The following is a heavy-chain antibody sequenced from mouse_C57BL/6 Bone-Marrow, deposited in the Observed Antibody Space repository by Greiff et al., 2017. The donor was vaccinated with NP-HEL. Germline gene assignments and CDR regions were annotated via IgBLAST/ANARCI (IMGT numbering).Heavy chain of an antibody. V-gene: IGHV5-17*01. CDR2: ISSGSSTI. J-gene: IGHJ1*03. CDR3: ARHWYFDV. CDR1: GFTFSDYG. Sequence: EVKVEESGGGLVKPGGSLKLSCAASGFTFSDYGMHWVRQAPEKGLEWVAYISSGSSTIYYADTVKGRFTISRDNAKNTLFLQMTSLRSEDTAMYYCARHWYFDVWGTGTTVTVSS.